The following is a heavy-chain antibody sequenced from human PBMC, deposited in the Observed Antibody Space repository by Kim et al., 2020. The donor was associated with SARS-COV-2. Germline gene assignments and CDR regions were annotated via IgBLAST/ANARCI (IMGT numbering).Heavy chain of an antibody. J-gene: IGHJ5*02. CDR2: VSYDGNYK. D-gene: IGHD2-2*01. V-gene: IGHV3-30*04. Sequence: GGSLRLSCAASGFMFSTYAMHWVRQAPGKGLEWVAVVSYDGNYKYYADSVKGRFTISRDNSNNILYLQMNSLRTEDTALYYCARAYAPGIHKRGFDPWGQGTLVTVSS. CDR1: GFMFSTYA. CDR3: ARAYAPGIHKRGFDP.